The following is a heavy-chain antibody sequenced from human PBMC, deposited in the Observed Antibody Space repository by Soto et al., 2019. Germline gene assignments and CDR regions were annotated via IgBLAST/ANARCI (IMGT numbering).Heavy chain of an antibody. Sequence: QVQLQESGPGLVKPSQTLSLTCSVSGGSISSDGYYWSWIRQHPGKGLEWVGYIHYSGATYYNSSLESRLPILVHTSKYQFSLKLSSVTAAATVVYYCARSWTTAAGWANWFDPWGQGTLVIVSS. V-gene: IGHV4-31*03. J-gene: IGHJ5*02. D-gene: IGHD6-13*01. CDR2: IHYSGAT. CDR1: GGSISSDGYY. CDR3: ARSWTTAAGWANWFDP.